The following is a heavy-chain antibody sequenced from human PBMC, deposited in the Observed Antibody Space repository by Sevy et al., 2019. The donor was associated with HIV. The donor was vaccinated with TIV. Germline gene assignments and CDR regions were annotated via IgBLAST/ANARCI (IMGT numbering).Heavy chain of an antibody. CDR3: ARGVAVAGPRRYYYYGMDV. Sequence: SETLSLTCAISGDSVSSNSAAWNWIRQSPSRGLEWLGRTYYRSKWYNDYAVSVKSRITINPDTSKNQFSLQLTSVTPEETAVYYCARGVAVAGPRRYYYYGMDVWGQGTTVTVSS. CDR1: GDSVSSNSAA. J-gene: IGHJ6*02. D-gene: IGHD6-19*01. CDR2: TYYRSKWYN. V-gene: IGHV6-1*01.